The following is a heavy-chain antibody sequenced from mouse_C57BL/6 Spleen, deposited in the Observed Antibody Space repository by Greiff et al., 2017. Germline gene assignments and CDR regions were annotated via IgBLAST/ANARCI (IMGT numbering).Heavy chain of an antibody. D-gene: IGHD4-1*01. J-gene: IGHJ1*03. CDR1: GYTFTSYW. CDR2: IDPSDSET. CDR3: ARGSWDWYFDV. V-gene: IGHV1-52*01. Sequence: QVQLQQPGAKLVRPGSSVKLSCKASGYTFTSYWMHWVKQRPIQGLQWIGNIDPSDSETHYNQKFKDKATLTVDKSSSTAYMQLSSLTSEDSAVYYCARGSWDWYFDVWGTGTTVTVSS.